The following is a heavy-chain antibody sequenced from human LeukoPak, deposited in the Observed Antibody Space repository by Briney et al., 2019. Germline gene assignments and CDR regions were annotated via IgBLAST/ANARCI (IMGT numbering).Heavy chain of an antibody. J-gene: IGHJ6*03. CDR1: GYTFTSYG. D-gene: IGHD3-10*01. Sequence: ASVKVSCKASGYTFTSYGISWVRQAPGQGLEWMGWISAYNGSTNYAQKLQGRVTMTTDTSTSTAYMELRSLRSDDTAVYYCARVWFGELPPNTYYYYYMDVWGKGTTVTISS. CDR2: ISAYNGST. V-gene: IGHV1-18*01. CDR3: ARVWFGELPPNTYYYYYMDV.